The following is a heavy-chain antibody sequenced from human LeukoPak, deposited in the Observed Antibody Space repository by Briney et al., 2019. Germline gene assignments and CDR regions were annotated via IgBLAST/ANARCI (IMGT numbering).Heavy chain of an antibody. D-gene: IGHD1-26*01. CDR2: IYYSGST. V-gene: IGHV4-59*12. CDR1: GGSMSSYY. J-gene: IGHJ3*02. Sequence: SETLSLTCTVSGGSMSSYYWSWIRQPPGKGLEWIGYIYYSGSTNYNPSLKSRVTISVGTSKNQFSLKLSSVTAADTAVYYCARDRWELLTFDAFDIWGQGTMVTVSS. CDR3: ARDRWELLTFDAFDI.